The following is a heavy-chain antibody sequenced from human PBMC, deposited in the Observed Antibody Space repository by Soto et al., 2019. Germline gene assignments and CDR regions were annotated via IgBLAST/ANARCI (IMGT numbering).Heavy chain of an antibody. CDR3: AKDEASGGNYYEY. J-gene: IGHJ4*02. Sequence: GGSLRLSCAASGFTFSNYAMTWVRQAPGKGLEWVSAISGSGASTYYAGSVEGRFTISRDNSKNTLYLEMNTLRAEDTALYYCAKDEASGGNYYEYWGQGTLVTVSS. CDR2: ISGSGAST. D-gene: IGHD3-22*01. CDR1: GFTFSNYA. V-gene: IGHV3-23*01.